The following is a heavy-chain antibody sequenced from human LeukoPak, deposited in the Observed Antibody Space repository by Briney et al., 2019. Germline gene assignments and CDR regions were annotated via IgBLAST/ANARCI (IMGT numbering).Heavy chain of an antibody. Sequence: ASVKVSCKASGYTFTGYYMHWVRQAPGPRPEWMGRINPNSGGTNYAQKFQGRVTMTRDTSISTAYMELSRLRSDDTAVYYCARVPSFKLGYCSGGSCYPFDYWGQGTLVTVSS. CDR3: ARVPSFKLGYCSGGSCYPFDY. J-gene: IGHJ4*02. D-gene: IGHD2-15*01. CDR1: GYTFTGYY. CDR2: INPNSGGT. V-gene: IGHV1-2*06.